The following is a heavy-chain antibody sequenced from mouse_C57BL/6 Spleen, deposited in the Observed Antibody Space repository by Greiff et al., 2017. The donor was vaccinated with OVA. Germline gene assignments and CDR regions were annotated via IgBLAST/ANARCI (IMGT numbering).Heavy chain of an antibody. Sequence: QVSLRQPVDNMVKPGASVKLSCKASGYTFTSYWMHWVKQRPGQGLEWIGMIHPNSGSTNYNEKFKSKATLTVDKSSSTAYMQLSSLTSEDSAVYYCARGQLTSHAMDYWGQGTSVTVSS. CDR1: GYTFTSYW. J-gene: IGHJ4*01. D-gene: IGHD3-2*02. CDR3: ARGQLTSHAMDY. CDR2: IHPNSGST. V-gene: IGHV1-64*01.